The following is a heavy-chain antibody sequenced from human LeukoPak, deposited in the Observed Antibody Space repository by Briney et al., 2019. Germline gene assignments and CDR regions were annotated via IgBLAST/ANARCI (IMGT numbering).Heavy chain of an antibody. CDR3: ARGGAPYYYDSTWFDP. CDR1: GYSISSGYY. D-gene: IGHD3-22*01. J-gene: IGHJ5*02. Sequence: PSETLSLTCTVSGYSISSGYYWGWIRQPPGKGLEWIGSIYHSGSTYYNPSLKSRVTISVDTSKNQFSLKLSSVTAADTAVYYCARGGAPYYYDSTWFDPWGQGTLVTVSS. CDR2: IYHSGST. V-gene: IGHV4-38-2*02.